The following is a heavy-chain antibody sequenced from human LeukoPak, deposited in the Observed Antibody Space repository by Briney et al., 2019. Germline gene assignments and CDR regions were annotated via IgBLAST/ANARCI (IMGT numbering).Heavy chain of an antibody. J-gene: IGHJ4*02. V-gene: IGHV5-51*01. D-gene: IGHD2-2*01. Sequence: GESLKISCKGSGYSFTSYWIGWVRQMPGKGLEWTGIIYPGDSDTRYSPSFQGQVTISADKSISTAYLQWSSLKASDTAMYYCARLTGYCSSTSCSSFDYWGQGTLVTVSS. CDR1: GYSFTSYW. CDR2: IYPGDSDT. CDR3: ARLTGYCSSTSCSSFDY.